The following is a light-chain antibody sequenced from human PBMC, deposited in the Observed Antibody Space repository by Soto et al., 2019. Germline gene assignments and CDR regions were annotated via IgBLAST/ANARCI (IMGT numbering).Light chain of an antibody. Sequence: QSALTQPPSASGSPGQSVTISCTGTGSDVGGYNYVSWYQYHPGKAPKLMIYEVTKRPSGVPDRFSGSKSGNTASLTVSGLQAEDEADYYSSSYAGSNNFVVFGGGTKLTVL. CDR3: SSYAGSNNFVV. CDR2: EVT. J-gene: IGLJ2*01. CDR1: GSDVGGYNY. V-gene: IGLV2-8*01.